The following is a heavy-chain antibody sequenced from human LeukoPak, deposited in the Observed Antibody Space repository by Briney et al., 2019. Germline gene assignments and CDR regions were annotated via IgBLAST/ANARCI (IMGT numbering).Heavy chain of an antibody. V-gene: IGHV4-34*01. Sequence: SETLSLTCAVYGGSFSGYYWSWIRQPPGKGLEWIGEINHSGSTSYNPSLKSRVTISVDTSKNQFSLKLSSVTAADTAVYYCARGGIVGAKVFDYWGQGTLVTVSS. CDR2: INHSGST. CDR3: ARGGIVGAKVFDY. J-gene: IGHJ4*02. CDR1: GGSFSGYY. D-gene: IGHD1-26*01.